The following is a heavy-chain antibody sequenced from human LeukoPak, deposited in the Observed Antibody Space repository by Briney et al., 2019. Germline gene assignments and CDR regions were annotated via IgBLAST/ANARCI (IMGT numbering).Heavy chain of an antibody. Sequence: PGGSLRLSCAASGFTFSSYAMTWVRQAPGKGLEWVSAISASDDSTFYVDSVKGRFTISRDFSKNTLYLQMNSLRAEDTAVYYCAKVGDSSGYLFGYWGQGTLVTVSS. V-gene: IGHV3-23*01. J-gene: IGHJ4*02. CDR3: AKVGDSSGYLFGY. D-gene: IGHD3-22*01. CDR1: GFTFSSYA. CDR2: ISASDDST.